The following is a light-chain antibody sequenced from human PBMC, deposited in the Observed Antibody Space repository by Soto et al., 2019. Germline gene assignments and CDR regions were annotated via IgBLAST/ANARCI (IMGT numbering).Light chain of an antibody. CDR1: QTVTSY. CDR2: AAS. J-gene: IGKJ1*01. Sequence: DVQMTQSPSSLCASVGDSLTLTCGASQTVTSYLNWYQQKPGKAPKRLIYAASTLQSGVPSRFSGSGSGTEFTLTIISLQPEDFATYYCQQSYRFPKTFGRGTKVDIK. CDR3: QQSYRFPKT. V-gene: IGKV1-39*01.